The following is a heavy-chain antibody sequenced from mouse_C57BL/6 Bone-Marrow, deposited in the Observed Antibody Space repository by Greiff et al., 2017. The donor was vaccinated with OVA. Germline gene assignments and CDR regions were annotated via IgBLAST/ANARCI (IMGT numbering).Heavy chain of an antibody. J-gene: IGHJ4*01. CDR3: ARLRRNYAMDY. CDR2: ISYDGSN. D-gene: IGHD2-12*01. Sequence: EVKLLESGPGLVKPSQSLSLTCSVTGYSITSGYYWNWIRQFPGNKLEWMGYISYDGSNNYNPSLKNRISITRDTSKNQFFLKLNSVTTEDTATYYCARLRRNYAMDYWGQGTSVTVSS. V-gene: IGHV3-6*01. CDR1: GYSITSGYY.